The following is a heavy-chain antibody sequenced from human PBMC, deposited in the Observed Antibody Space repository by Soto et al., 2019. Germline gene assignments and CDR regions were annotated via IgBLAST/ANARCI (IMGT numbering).Heavy chain of an antibody. CDR2: IMPIFRAP. V-gene: IGHV1-69*12. Sequence: QVQRVHSGAEVKKPGSSVKVSCKASGGAFSDYAFSWVRQAPGQGLEWLGGIMPIFRAPDYAQKFQGRVTITADEFTRTAYMEMNSLRYEDTAVYYCASWLKGPDIGNYYYGMDVWGQGTTVTVS. D-gene: IGHD2-15*01. CDR1: GGAFSDYA. CDR3: ASWLKGPDIGNYYYGMDV. J-gene: IGHJ6*02.